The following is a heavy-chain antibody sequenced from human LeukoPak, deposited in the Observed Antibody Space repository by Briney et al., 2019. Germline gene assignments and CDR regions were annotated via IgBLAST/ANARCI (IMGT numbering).Heavy chain of an antibody. Sequence: GGSLRLSCAASGFTFSSYAMSWVRQAPGKGLEWVSAISGSGGSTYYADSVKGRFTISRDNSKNTLYLQMNSLRAEDTAVYYCAKEPYGDSGDYEAFDIWGQGTMVTVSS. V-gene: IGHV3-23*01. CDR2: ISGSGGST. CDR1: GFTFSSYA. J-gene: IGHJ3*02. CDR3: AKEPYGDSGDYEAFDI. D-gene: IGHD4-17*01.